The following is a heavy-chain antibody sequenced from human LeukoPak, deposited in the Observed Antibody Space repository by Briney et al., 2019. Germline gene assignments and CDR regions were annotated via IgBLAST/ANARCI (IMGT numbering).Heavy chain of an antibody. CDR2: IYTSGST. J-gene: IGHJ5*02. CDR1: GGSISSYY. Sequence: SETLSLTCTVSGGSISSYYWSWIRQPAGKGLEWIGRIYTSGSTNYNPSLKSRVTMSVDTSKNQFSLKLSSVTAADTAVYYCARGKYAQARSWFDPWGQGTLVTVSS. CDR3: ARGKYAQARSWFDP. V-gene: IGHV4-4*07. D-gene: IGHD2-2*01.